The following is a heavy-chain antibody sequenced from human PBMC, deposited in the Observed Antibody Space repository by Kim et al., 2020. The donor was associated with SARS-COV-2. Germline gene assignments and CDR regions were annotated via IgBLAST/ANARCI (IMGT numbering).Heavy chain of an antibody. V-gene: IGHV3-30*18. CDR3: AKGELREWLLRLDYLQH. CDR2: ISYDGSNK. J-gene: IGHJ1*01. CDR1: GFTFSSYG. Sequence: GGSLRLSCAASGFTFSSYGMHWVRQVPGKGLEGVAVISYDGSNKYFAASVKGGFTISRDNSKTTLYLQMTSRRAEDTAWYYCAKGELREWLLRLDYLQHCGQGTLVTVSS. D-gene: IGHD3-22*01.